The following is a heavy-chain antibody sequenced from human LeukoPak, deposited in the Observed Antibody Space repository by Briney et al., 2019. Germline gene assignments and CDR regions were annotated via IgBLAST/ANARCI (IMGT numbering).Heavy chain of an antibody. D-gene: IGHD3-22*01. J-gene: IGHJ4*02. CDR1: GGTFSSYA. Sequence: GASVKVSCKASGGTFSSYAISWVRQAPGQGLEWMGGIIPIFGTANYAQKFQGRVTITADESTSTAYMELSSLRSEDTAVYYCARSAMIVVTYYFDYWGQGTLVTVSS. CDR3: ARSAMIVVTYYFDY. CDR2: IIPIFGTA. V-gene: IGHV1-69*01.